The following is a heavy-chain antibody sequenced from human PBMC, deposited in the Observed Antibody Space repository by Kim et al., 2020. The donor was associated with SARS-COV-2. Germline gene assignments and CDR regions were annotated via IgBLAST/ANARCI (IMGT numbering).Heavy chain of an antibody. CDR2: IKQDGSEK. V-gene: IGHV3-7*01. D-gene: IGHD5-18*01. J-gene: IGHJ6*02. CDR3: ARDNIFYGYGQLRGYYYYCGMDV. CDR1: GVTFSTDC. Sequence: GGSLRLSCAASGVTFSTDCMSWVRQAPGKGLEWVANIKQDGSEKYYVDSVKGRFTISRDNAKNSRYLQMNSLRAEDTAVYYCARDNIFYGYGQLRGYYYYCGMDVWGQGTTVTVSS.